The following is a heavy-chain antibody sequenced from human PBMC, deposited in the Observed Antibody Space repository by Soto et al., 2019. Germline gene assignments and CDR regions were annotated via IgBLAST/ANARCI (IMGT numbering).Heavy chain of an antibody. Sequence: SETLSLTCTVSGGSISDYYWSWIRQPPGKGLEWIGYIYYSGSTNYNPSLKSRVTISVDTSNNQFFLRLRSVTAADTAVYYCARDRNYDSRAFFDFWGQGAPVTVSS. CDR2: IYYSGST. D-gene: IGHD3-22*01. CDR3: ARDRNYDSRAFFDF. J-gene: IGHJ4*02. CDR1: GGSISDYY. V-gene: IGHV4-59*01.